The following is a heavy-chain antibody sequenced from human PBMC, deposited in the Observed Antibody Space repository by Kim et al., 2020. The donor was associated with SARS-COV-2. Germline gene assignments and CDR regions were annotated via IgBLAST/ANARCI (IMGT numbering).Heavy chain of an antibody. CDR1: GGTFTRYA. Sequence: SVKVSCKASGGTFTRYAISWVRQAPGQGLEWMARIIPILGMPDYAQKFQGRVTITADKSTSTVYMELSSLRSEDTAVYYCARASKLNYGSGSYRIDYWGQGTLVTVSS. J-gene: IGHJ4*02. V-gene: IGHV1-69*10. CDR3: ARASKLNYGSGSYRIDY. CDR2: IIPILGMP. D-gene: IGHD3-10*01.